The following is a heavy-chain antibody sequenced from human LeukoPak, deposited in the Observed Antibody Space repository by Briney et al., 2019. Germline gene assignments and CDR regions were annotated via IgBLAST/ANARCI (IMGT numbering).Heavy chain of an antibody. J-gene: IGHJ5*02. Sequence: SETLSLTCTVSGGSISNYYWSWIRQPAGKGLEWIGRIYTSGSTNYNPSLKSRVTMSVDTSKNQFSLKLSSVTAADTAVYYYARDLGCSSSWSGGVWFDPWGQGTLVTVSS. CDR1: GGSISNYY. V-gene: IGHV4-4*07. CDR3: ARDLGCSSSWSGGVWFDP. D-gene: IGHD6-13*01. CDR2: IYTSGST.